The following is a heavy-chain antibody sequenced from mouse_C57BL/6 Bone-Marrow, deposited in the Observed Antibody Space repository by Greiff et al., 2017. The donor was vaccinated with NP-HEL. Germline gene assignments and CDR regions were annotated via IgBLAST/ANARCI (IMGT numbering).Heavy chain of an antibody. CDR3: ARQGYYGSEDYAMDY. CDR1: GFSLTSYG. J-gene: IGHJ4*01. V-gene: IGHV2-6-1*01. CDR2: IWSDGST. D-gene: IGHD1-1*01. Sequence: VKVVESGPGLVAPSQSLSITCTVSGFSLTSYGVHWVRQPPGKGLEWLVVIWSDGSTTYNSALKSRLSISKDNSKSQVFLKMNSLQTDDTAMYYCARQGYYGSEDYAMDYWGQGTSVTVSS.